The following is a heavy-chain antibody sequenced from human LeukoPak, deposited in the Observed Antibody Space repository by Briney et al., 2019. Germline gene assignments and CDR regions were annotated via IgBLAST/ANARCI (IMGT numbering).Heavy chain of an antibody. J-gene: IGHJ3*02. CDR1: GYSFTSYW. V-gene: IGHV5-51*01. CDR2: IYPGDSDT. Sequence: GESLKISCKGSGYSFTSYWIGWVRQMPGKGLEWMGIIYPGDSDTRYSPSSQGQVTISADKSISTAYLQWSSLKASGTAMYYCARFSGSDYSLSSGDAFDIWGQGTMVTVSS. CDR3: ARFSGSDYSLSSGDAFDI. D-gene: IGHD1-26*01.